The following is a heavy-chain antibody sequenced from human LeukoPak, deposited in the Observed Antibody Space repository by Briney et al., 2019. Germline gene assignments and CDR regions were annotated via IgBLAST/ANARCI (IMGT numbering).Heavy chain of an antibody. CDR2: IYYSGST. J-gene: IGHJ1*01. CDR1: GGSISSGGYY. V-gene: IGHV4-31*03. D-gene: IGHD4-17*01. CDR3: GAVTTIAAFQH. Sequence: SQTLSLTCTVSGGSISSGGYYWSWIRQHPGTGLEWIGYIYYSGSTYYNPSLKSRVTISVDTSKNQFSPKLSSVTAADTAVYYCGAVTTIAAFQHWGQGTLVTVSS.